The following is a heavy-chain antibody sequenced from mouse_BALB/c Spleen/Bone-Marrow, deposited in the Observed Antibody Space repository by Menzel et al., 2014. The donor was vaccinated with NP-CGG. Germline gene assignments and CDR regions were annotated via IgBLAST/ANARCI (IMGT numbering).Heavy chain of an antibody. CDR3: ARHRADYYAMDY. V-gene: IGHV5-6*01. CDR2: ISSGDSYT. D-gene: IGHD3-3*01. J-gene: IGHJ4*01. Sequence: EVHLVESGGDFVKPGGSLKLSCAASGFTFSSYGMSWVRQTPDKRLEWVATISSGDSYTYYPDSVKGRFTISRDNAKNTLYLLMSSLKSEDTAMYYCARHRADYYAMDYWGQGTSVTVSS. CDR1: GFTFSSYG.